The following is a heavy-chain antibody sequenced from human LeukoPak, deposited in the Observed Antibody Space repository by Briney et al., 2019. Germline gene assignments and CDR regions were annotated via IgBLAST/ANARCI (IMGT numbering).Heavy chain of an antibody. D-gene: IGHD1-26*01. V-gene: IGHV5-51*01. J-gene: IGHJ3*02. Sequence: RGESLKISCQGSGYSFTSYWIGWVRRLPGKGLNWMGIIYPVDSDTRYSPSFQGQVTISADKSISTAYLQWSSLKASDTAMYYCARRSPVGADAFDIWGQGTMVTVSS. CDR1: GYSFTSYW. CDR3: ARRSPVGADAFDI. CDR2: IYPVDSDT.